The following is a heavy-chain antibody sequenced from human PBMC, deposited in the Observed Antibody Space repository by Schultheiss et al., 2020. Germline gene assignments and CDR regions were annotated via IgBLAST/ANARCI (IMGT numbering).Heavy chain of an antibody. CDR1: GGSISSSSYY. CDR2: IYYSGST. J-gene: IGHJ4*02. Sequence: GSLRLSCTVSGGSISSSSYYWGWIRQPPGKGLEWIGSIYYSGSTYYNPSLKSRVTISVDTSKNQFSLKLSSVTAADTAVYYCARRMGRTSKIDYWGQGTLVTVSS. D-gene: IGHD2-15*01. CDR3: ARRMGRTSKIDY. V-gene: IGHV4-39*01.